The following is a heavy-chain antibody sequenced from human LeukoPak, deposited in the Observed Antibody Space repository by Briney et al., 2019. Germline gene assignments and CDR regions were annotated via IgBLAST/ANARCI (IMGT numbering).Heavy chain of an antibody. CDR1: GFTFSSYW. CDR3: ARGTRGGRLGATVFDY. D-gene: IGHD1-26*01. J-gene: IGHJ4*02. Sequence: GGSLRLSCAASGFTFSSYWMSWVRQAPGKGLEWVANIKQDGSEKYYVDSVKGRFTISRDNAKNSLYLQMNSLRAEDTAVYYCARGTRGGRLGATVFDYWGQGTLVTVSS. CDR2: IKQDGSEK. V-gene: IGHV3-7*01.